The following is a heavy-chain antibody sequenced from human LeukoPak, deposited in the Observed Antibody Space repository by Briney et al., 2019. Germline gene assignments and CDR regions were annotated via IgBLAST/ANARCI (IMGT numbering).Heavy chain of an antibody. V-gene: IGHV4-38-2*01. CDR2: IVHSGSA. J-gene: IGHJ6*03. CDR1: GYSITSGYY. Sequence: SETLSLTCAVAGYSITSGYYWGWIRQSPGKGLEWIGSIVHSGSAYPNPSLKSRVTIFLEMSKNQFSLELRSVTAADTAIYYCARLSNFDSGSCYNGGYYYMDVWGKGTTVTVSS. D-gene: IGHD3-10*01. CDR3: ARLSNFDSGSCYNGGYYYMDV.